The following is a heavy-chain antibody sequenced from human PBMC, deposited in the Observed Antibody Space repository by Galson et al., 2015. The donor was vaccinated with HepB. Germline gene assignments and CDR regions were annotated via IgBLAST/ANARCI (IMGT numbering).Heavy chain of an antibody. J-gene: IGHJ6*01. CDR2: ITSTSSFI. CDR3: ARNSSRSFDGCHGRGHGTMVPVTSHYY. D-gene: IGHD4/OR15-4a*01. CDR1: GFTFSDYS. V-gene: IGHV3-48*01. Sequence: SLRLSCAASGFTFSDYSMYWVRQAPGQGLVWVSYITSTSSFIYYADSVRGRFTISRDNAKNSLYLQMKSLRAEDTAVYYCARNSSRSFDGCHGRGHGTMVPVTSHYY.